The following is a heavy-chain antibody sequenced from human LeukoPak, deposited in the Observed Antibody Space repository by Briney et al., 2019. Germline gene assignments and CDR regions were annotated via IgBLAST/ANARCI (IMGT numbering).Heavy chain of an antibody. CDR1: GYTFTIYG. V-gene: IGHV1-18*01. D-gene: IGHD3-3*01. Sequence: ASVTVSFTPSGYTFTIYGISWVRQAPGQGLEWMGWINPYNGNTNSAQKVQGRVTMTTDTSTSTAYMELRSLRSDDTAVYYCARDPSGNPYFFDYWGQGTLVTVSS. J-gene: IGHJ4*02. CDR2: INPYNGNT. CDR3: ARDPSGNPYFFDY.